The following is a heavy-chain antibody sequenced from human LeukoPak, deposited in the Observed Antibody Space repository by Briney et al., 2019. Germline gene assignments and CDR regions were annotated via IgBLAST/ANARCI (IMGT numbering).Heavy chain of an antibody. D-gene: IGHD2-2*01. Sequence: SETLSLTCIVSGGSINSYYWSWIRQPPGKGLEWIGYIHYSGNTNYNPSLKSRVTISVDTSKKQFSLSLSSVTAADTAIYYCARGDCSGTSCYFDYWDQGTLVTVSS. CDR2: IHYSGNT. J-gene: IGHJ4*02. CDR1: GGSINSYY. CDR3: ARGDCSGTSCYFDY. V-gene: IGHV4-59*13.